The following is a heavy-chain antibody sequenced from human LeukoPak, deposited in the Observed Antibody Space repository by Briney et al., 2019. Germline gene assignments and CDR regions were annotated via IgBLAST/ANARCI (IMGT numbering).Heavy chain of an antibody. V-gene: IGHV1-69*13. CDR3: ASVLNSENYYYSGMDV. D-gene: IGHD2/OR15-2a*01. CDR1: GGTFSSYA. Sequence: SVKVSCKASGGTFSSYAISWVRQAPGQGLEWMGGIIPIFGTANYAQKFQGRVTITADESTSTAYMELSSLRSEDTAVYYCASVLNSENYYYSGMDVWGQGTTVTVSS. CDR2: IIPIFGTA. J-gene: IGHJ6*02.